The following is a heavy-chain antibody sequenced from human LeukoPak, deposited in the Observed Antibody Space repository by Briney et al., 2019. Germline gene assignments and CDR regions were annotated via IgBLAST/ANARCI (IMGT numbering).Heavy chain of an antibody. Sequence: GGSLRLSCAASGFTFDDYAMHWVRQAPGKGLEWVSLISGDGGSTYYADSVKGRFTISRDNSKNSLHLQTNSLRTEDTALYYCAKDISGTQYYYYYYGMDVWGQGTTVTVSS. J-gene: IGHJ6*02. CDR2: ISGDGGST. D-gene: IGHD1-7*01. CDR1: GFTFDDYA. CDR3: AKDISGTQYYYYYYGMDV. V-gene: IGHV3-43*02.